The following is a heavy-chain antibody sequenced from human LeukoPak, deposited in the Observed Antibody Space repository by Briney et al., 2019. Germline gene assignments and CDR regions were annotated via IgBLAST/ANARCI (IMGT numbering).Heavy chain of an antibody. CDR2: IYYSGST. D-gene: IGHD3-16*02. Sequence: PSETLSLTCTVSGGSISSYYWSWIRQPPGKGLEWIGYIYYSGSTNYNPSLKSRVTISVDTSKNQFSLKLSSVTAADTAVYYCARHGLHSFHFDYWGQGTLVTVSS. V-gene: IGHV4-59*08. J-gene: IGHJ4*02. CDR3: ARHGLHSFHFDY. CDR1: GGSISSYY.